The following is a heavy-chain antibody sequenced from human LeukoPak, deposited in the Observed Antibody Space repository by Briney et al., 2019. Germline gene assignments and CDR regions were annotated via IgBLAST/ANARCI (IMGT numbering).Heavy chain of an antibody. D-gene: IGHD5-18*01. CDR3: AREIGPRQLHLWGSAFDC. J-gene: IGHJ4*02. CDR1: GYTFINYY. Sequence: ASVKVSCKASGYTFINYYMHWVRQAPGQGLEWMGIINPSGGTTSYAQNFQGRVTMTRDTSTSTVYMELSSLRSEDTAVYYCAREIGPRQLHLWGSAFDCWGQGTLVTVSS. CDR2: INPSGGTT. V-gene: IGHV1-46*01.